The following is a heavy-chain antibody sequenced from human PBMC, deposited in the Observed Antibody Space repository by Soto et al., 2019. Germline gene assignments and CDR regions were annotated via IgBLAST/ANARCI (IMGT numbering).Heavy chain of an antibody. J-gene: IGHJ4*02. D-gene: IGHD3-22*01. V-gene: IGHV4-39*01. Sequence: SETLSLTCPVSGGSISSSSYYWGWIRQPPGKGLEWIGSIYYSGSTYYNPSLKSRVTISVDTSKNQFSLKLSSVTAADAAVYYCARIYYDSVFDYWGQGTLVTVSS. CDR2: IYYSGST. CDR3: ARIYYDSVFDY. CDR1: GGSISSSSYY.